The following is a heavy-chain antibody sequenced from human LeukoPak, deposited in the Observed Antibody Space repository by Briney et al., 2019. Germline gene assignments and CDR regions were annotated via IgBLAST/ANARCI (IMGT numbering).Heavy chain of an antibody. CDR3: ARYTHEGWVATTWLYYYYYYYMDV. CDR1: GDSVSSGNYY. D-gene: IGHD5-12*01. J-gene: IGHJ6*03. V-gene: IGHV4-61*02. CDR2: IYTSGST. Sequence: PSQTLSLTCTVSGDSVSSGNYYWNWIRQPAGKGLEWIGRIYTSGSTNYNPSLKSRVTISVDTSKNQFSLKLSSVTAADTAVYYCARYTHEGWVATTWLYYYYYYYMDVWGKGTTVTVSS.